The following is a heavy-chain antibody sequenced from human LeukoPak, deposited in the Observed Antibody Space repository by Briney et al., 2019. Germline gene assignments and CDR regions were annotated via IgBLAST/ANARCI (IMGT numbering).Heavy chain of an antibody. CDR2: IRYDGSNE. D-gene: IGHD3-3*01. Sequence: GGSLRLSCAASGFTFSDYGMHWVRQAPGKGLEWVAFIRYDGSNEYYVDSVKGRFTVSRDNSKNTLYLQMNSLRAEDTAVYYCTKSFWSGYTCYFDYWGQGTLVTVSS. CDR3: TKSFWSGYTCYFDY. CDR1: GFTFSDYG. V-gene: IGHV3-30*02. J-gene: IGHJ4*02.